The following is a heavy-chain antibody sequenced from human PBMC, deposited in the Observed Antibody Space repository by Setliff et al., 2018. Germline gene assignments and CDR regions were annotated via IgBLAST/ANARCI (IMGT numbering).Heavy chain of an antibody. Sequence: SETLSLTCTVSGDSLRSSSSYYWAWIRQPPGKGLEWIGSIYYTGNSYYNPSLRSRITMSMDTSKNQFSVKLSSVTAADTAVYYCARHKSNGSGSYPSLYMDVWGKGIMVTVSS. CDR1: GDSLRSSSSYY. J-gene: IGHJ6*03. CDR2: IYYTGNS. CDR3: ARHKSNGSGSYPSLYMDV. V-gene: IGHV4-39*01. D-gene: IGHD3-10*01.